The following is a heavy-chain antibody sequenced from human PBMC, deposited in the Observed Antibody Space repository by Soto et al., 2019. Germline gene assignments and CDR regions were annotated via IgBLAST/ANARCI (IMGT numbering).Heavy chain of an antibody. CDR1: GYTVNRHG. V-gene: IGHV1-18*04. Sequence: QVHLVQSGGEVKKPGASVKVSCKASGYTVNRHGITWVRQAPGQGLEWMGWISGYNGNINYEQKFQSRVTLSSDTSTSTVYLDLKSLRLDDTAVYYCARVRIVGAREIDFWGQGTLVTVSS. D-gene: IGHD1-26*01. CDR2: ISGYNGNI. J-gene: IGHJ4*02. CDR3: ARVRIVGAREIDF.